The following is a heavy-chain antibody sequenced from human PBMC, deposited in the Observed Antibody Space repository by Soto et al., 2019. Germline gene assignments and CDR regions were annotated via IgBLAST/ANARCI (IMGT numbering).Heavy chain of an antibody. V-gene: IGHV3-30*18. Sequence: QVQLVESGGGVVQPGRSLRLSCAASGFTFSSYGMHWVRQAPGKGLEWVAVISYDGSNKYYADSVKGRFTISSDNSKNSLYLQMNSLRAEDTAVYYCAKDQLRGVRGVITYYYGIDVWSQGTTVTVSS. J-gene: IGHJ6*02. CDR1: GFTFSSYG. CDR3: AKDQLRGVRGVITYYYGIDV. CDR2: ISYDGSNK. D-gene: IGHD3-10*01.